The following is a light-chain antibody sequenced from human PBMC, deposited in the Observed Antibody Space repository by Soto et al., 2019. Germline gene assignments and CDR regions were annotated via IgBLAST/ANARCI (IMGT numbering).Light chain of an antibody. CDR3: QQSYSTPLT. CDR2: GAS. Sequence: IVMTNSPPSLAVSLGERASINCKSSQNRFYSHNNKDYVAWYQQKPGQPPKLLIYGASSLQCGVPERFRGSGSGTDFTLTISSLQPEDVATYYCQQSYSTPLTFGRGTKVDIK. V-gene: IGKV4-1*01. CDR1: QNRFYSHNNKDY. J-gene: IGKJ4*01.